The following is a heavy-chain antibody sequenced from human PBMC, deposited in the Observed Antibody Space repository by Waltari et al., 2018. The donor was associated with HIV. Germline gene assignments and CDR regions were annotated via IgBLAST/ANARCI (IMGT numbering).Heavy chain of an antibody. V-gene: IGHV3-23*01. Sequence: QLLESGGGLVEPGASLRLSCAASGFIFTDFAMDWVRQAPGKGLEWVSAIRGGGETFYADSVKGRFTISRDNSKNTLYLQMNSLRADDAAVYYCVKDSGRAADVFDLWGQGTMVTVSS. D-gene: IGHD3-10*01. CDR2: IRGGGET. J-gene: IGHJ3*01. CDR1: GFIFTDFA. CDR3: VKDSGRAADVFDL.